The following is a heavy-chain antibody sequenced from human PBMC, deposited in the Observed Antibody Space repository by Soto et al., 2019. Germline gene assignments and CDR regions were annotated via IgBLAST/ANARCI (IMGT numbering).Heavy chain of an antibody. V-gene: IGHV3-23*01. CDR3: ASHSGYEYYYNLDV. D-gene: IGHD5-12*01. CDR2: INGSGGGT. CDR1: GFTFRNYA. Sequence: EVQLLESGGGLVQPEGSLRLSCAASGFTFRNYAMSWVRQAPGKGLEWVSGINGSGGGTYYADSAKGRFTISRDNSKNTLYLQMDSVRAEDTAVYYCASHSGYEYYYNLDVWGQGTTVTVS. J-gene: IGHJ6*02.